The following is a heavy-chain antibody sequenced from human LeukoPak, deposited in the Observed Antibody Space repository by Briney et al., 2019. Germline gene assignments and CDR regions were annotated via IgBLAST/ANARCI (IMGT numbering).Heavy chain of an antibody. CDR3: ARDLRPDCSGGSCYSIDP. CDR2: ISSNGGST. CDR1: GFTFSSYA. V-gene: IGHV3-64*01. Sequence: GGSLRLSCAASGFTFSSYAMHWVRQAPGKGLEYVSAISSNGGSTYYANSVKGRFTISRDNSKNTLYLQMGSLRAEDMAVYYCARDLRPDCSGGSCYSIDPWGQGTLVTVSS. J-gene: IGHJ5*02. D-gene: IGHD2-15*01.